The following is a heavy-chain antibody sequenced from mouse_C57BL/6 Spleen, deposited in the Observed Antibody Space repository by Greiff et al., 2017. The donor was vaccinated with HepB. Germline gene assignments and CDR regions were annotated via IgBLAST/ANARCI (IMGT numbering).Heavy chain of an antibody. V-gene: IGHV1-81*01. CDR2: IYPRSGNT. CDR1: GYTFTSYG. CDR3: AGSMVTYYVDS. J-gene: IGHJ2*01. Sequence: VQLQQSGAELARPGASVKLSCKASGYTFTSYGISWVKQSTGQGLEWIGEIYPRSGNTYYNEKFKGKATLTADKSSSTAYMELRSLTSEDSAVYFCAGSMVTYYVDSWGQGTTLTVSS. D-gene: IGHD2-2*01.